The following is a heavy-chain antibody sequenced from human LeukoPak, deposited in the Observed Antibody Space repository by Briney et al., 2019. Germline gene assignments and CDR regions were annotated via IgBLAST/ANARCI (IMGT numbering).Heavy chain of an antibody. CDR2: ISNSGSTI. J-gene: IGHJ3*02. Sequence: GGSLRLSCAASGFTFRDHHMSWIRQAPGKGLEWLSYISNSGSTIYYADSVEGRFTISRDNTKNSLYLQMNSLRAEDTAMYYCVKDTGESLVFDIWGQGTMVTVSS. CDR3: VKDTGESLVFDI. CDR1: GFTFRDHH. D-gene: IGHD2-21*01. V-gene: IGHV3-11*01.